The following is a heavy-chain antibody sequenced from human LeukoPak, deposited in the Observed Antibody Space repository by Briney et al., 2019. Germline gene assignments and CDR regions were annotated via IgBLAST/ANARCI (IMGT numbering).Heavy chain of an antibody. Sequence: ASETLSLTCTVSGDSISSGDYYWNWIRQPAGKGLEWIGRISSSGSTNYNPSLKSRVTISVDTSKNQFSLKLSSVTAADTAVYFCARGPYSYDSSGAFDIWGQGTMVTVSS. CDR2: ISSSGST. CDR3: ARGPYSYDSSGAFDI. CDR1: GDSISSGDYY. D-gene: IGHD3-22*01. V-gene: IGHV4-61*02. J-gene: IGHJ3*02.